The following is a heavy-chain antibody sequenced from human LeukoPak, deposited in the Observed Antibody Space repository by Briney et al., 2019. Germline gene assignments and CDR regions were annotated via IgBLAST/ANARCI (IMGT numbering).Heavy chain of an antibody. CDR1: GYTFTGYY. CDR3: ARAPGLYGA. V-gene: IGHV1-2*02. D-gene: IGHD3-16*01. J-gene: IGHJ5*02. Sequence: RASVKVSCKASGYTFTGYYMHWVRQAPGQGLEWMGWMNPNSGGTNYPQKFQGRVTMTRDTSISTAYMELSSLRSDDTAVYYCARAPGLYGAWGQGTLVTVSS. CDR2: MNPNSGGT.